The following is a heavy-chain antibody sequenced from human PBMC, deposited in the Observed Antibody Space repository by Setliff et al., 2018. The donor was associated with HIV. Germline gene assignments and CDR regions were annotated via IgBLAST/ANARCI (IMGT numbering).Heavy chain of an antibody. V-gene: IGHV3-21*06. CDR2: ISYSTGYI. D-gene: IGHD4-17*01. J-gene: IGHJ4*02. CDR1: GFTFSSYT. Sequence: LSLSCAASGFTFSSYTMNWVRQAPGKGLEWVSSISYSTGYIYYADSVKGRFTISRDNGENSLYLQMNSLRVDDTAVYYCAKDYDYGGHFDSWGQGTLVTVSS. CDR3: AKDYDYGGHFDS.